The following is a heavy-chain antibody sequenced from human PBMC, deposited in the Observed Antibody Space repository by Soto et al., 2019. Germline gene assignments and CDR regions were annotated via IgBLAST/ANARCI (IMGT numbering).Heavy chain of an antibody. V-gene: IGHV4-61*01. Sequence: PSETLSLTCAVSGGSVSSSNFYWSWIRQPPGKGLEWVAYIYNSGTTSHNPSLKSRVTISIDTSKNQFSLKLTSVTAADTAVYYCAREPRYSSGWFYFDNWGQGTLVTVSS. CDR3: AREPRYSSGWFYFDN. D-gene: IGHD6-19*01. J-gene: IGHJ4*02. CDR2: IYNSGTT. CDR1: GGSVSSSNFY.